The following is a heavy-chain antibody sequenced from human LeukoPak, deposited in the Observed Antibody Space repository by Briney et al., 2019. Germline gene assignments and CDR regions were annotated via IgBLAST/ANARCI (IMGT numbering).Heavy chain of an antibody. CDR1: GFTFSSYW. D-gene: IGHD3-10*01. Sequence: GGSLRLSCAASGFTFSSYWMSWVRQAPGKGLEWAANIKQDGSEKYYVDSMKGRFTISRDNAKNSLYLQMNSLRAEDTAVYYCARERYYGSGKIDYWGQGTLVTVSS. CDR3: ARERYYGSGKIDY. CDR2: IKQDGSEK. J-gene: IGHJ4*02. V-gene: IGHV3-7*01.